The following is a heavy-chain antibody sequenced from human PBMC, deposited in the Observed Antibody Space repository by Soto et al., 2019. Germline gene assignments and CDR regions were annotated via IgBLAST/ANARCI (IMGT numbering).Heavy chain of an antibody. D-gene: IGHD4-17*01. CDR1: GFTFSSYA. CDR3: AKRGAYGGNSFDY. CDR2: ISGSGGST. V-gene: IGHV3-23*01. J-gene: IGHJ4*02. Sequence: GSLRLSCAASGFTFSSYAMSWVRQAPGKGLEWVSAISGSGGSTYYADSVKGRFTISRDNSKNTLYLQMNSLRAEDTAIYYCAKRGAYGGNSFDYWGQGTPVTVSS.